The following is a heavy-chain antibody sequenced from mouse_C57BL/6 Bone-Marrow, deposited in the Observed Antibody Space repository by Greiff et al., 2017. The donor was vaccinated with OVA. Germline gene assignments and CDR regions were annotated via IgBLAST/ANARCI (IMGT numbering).Heavy chain of an antibody. D-gene: IGHD1-1*01. Sequence: EVHLVESGGDLVKPGGSLKLSCAASGFTFSSYGMSWVRQTPDKRLEWVATISSGGSYTYYPDSVKGRFTISRDNAKNTLYLQMSSLKSEDTAMYYCARHDYYGSFDYWGQGTTLTGSS. J-gene: IGHJ2*01. V-gene: IGHV5-6*01. CDR2: ISSGGSYT. CDR3: ARHDYYGSFDY. CDR1: GFTFSSYG.